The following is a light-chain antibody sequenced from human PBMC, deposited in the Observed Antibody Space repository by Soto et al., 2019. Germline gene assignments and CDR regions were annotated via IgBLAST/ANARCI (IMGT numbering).Light chain of an antibody. J-gene: IGLJ2*01. CDR1: SSNIGAGYD. CDR2: GNN. CDR3: QSYYGTRSGWV. Sequence: QSVLTQPPSVSGAPGQRVTISCTGSSSNIGAGYDVHWYQQLPGTAPKLLIFGNNNRPSGVPDRFSGSKSGTSASLAITRLQAEDEADYYCQSYYGTRSGWVFGGGTKLTVL. V-gene: IGLV1-40*01.